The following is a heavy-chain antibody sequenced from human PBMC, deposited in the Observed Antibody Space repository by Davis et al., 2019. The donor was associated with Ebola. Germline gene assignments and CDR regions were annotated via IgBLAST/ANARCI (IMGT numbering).Heavy chain of an antibody. CDR1: GGTFSSYA. D-gene: IGHD2-21*02. Sequence: SVKVSCKASGGTFSSYAISWVRQAPGQGLEWMGGIIPIFGTANYAQKFQGRVTMTRNTSISTAYMELSSLRSEDTAVYYCARGGYCGGDCFQHWGQGTLVTVSS. CDR2: IIPIFGTA. CDR3: ARGGYCGGDCFQH. J-gene: IGHJ1*01. V-gene: IGHV1-69*05.